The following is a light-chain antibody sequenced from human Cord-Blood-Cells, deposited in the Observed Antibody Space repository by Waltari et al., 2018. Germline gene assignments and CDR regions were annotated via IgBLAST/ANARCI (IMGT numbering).Light chain of an antibody. J-gene: IGKJ2*01. V-gene: IGKV3-20*01. CDR1: QSVSSSY. Sequence: EIVFTPSPATLSLPQGERATLSCRASQSVSSSYLAWYQQKPGQAPRLLIYGASSRATGIPDRFSGSGSGTDFTLTISRLEPEDFAVYYCQQYGSSPHTFGQGTKLEIK. CDR2: GAS. CDR3: QQYGSSPHT.